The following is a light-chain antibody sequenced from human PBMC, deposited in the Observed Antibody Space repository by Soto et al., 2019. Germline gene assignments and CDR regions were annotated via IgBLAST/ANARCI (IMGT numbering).Light chain of an antibody. CDR2: EVT. CDR1: SNDVGAYNY. V-gene: IGLV2-8*01. Sequence: QSALTQPPSASGSPGQSVTISCTGSSNDVGAYNYVSWYQQHPGKAPKLIIYEVTKRPSGVPDRFSGSKSGNTASLTVSGLQADDEADYFCGSYAGSDNYVFGTGTKVTVL. CDR3: GSYAGSDNYV. J-gene: IGLJ1*01.